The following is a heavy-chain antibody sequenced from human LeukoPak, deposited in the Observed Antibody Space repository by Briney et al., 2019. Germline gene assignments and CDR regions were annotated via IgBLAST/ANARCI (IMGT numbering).Heavy chain of an antibody. CDR1: GGTFSSYA. J-gene: IGHJ4*02. Sequence: SVKVSCKASGGTFSSYAISWVRQAPGQGLEWMGGIITIFGTANYAQKFQGRVTITADESTSTAYMELSSLRSEDTAVYYCARVGSYYDSSGYQPLSGFDYWGQGTLVTVSS. CDR2: IITIFGTA. D-gene: IGHD3-22*01. V-gene: IGHV1-69*13. CDR3: ARVGSYYDSSGYQPLSGFDY.